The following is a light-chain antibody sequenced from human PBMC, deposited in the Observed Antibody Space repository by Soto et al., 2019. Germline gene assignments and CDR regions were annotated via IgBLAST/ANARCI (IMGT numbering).Light chain of an antibody. V-gene: IGKV3-20*01. J-gene: IGKJ4*01. CDR2: GAF. CDR1: QSLAYTY. Sequence: EIVLTQSPFTLSLSRGERATLACSASQSLAYTYLAWYQQKPGQAPRLLIHGAFSRATGIPDRFSGSGSGTDFTLTITRLESEDFAVYYCKQYGTSPLTFGGGTKVDIK. CDR3: KQYGTSPLT.